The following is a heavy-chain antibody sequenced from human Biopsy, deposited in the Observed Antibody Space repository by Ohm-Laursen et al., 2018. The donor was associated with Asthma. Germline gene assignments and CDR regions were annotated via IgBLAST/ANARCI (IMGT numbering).Heavy chain of an antibody. CDR1: GFAVSRDH. CDR2: IYSGGTL. D-gene: IGHD3-22*01. Sequence: SLRLSCAASGFAVSRDHMFWVRQAPGKGLEWVSVIYSGGTLHTADSVRGRFTISRDYSKNTLYLQMHSLRAEDTAVYYCARSYDTDSYPVLVLDYWGQGTLVTVSS. CDR3: ARSYDTDSYPVLVLDY. J-gene: IGHJ4*02. V-gene: IGHV3-53*01.